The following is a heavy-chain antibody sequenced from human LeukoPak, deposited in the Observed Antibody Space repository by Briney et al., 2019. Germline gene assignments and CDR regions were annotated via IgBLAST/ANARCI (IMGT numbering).Heavy chain of an antibody. V-gene: IGHV4-39*07. CDR1: GGSISSRPYC. CDR3: ARGVRGQQLVYYYYYYMDV. Sequence: SETLSLTCTVSGGSISSRPYCWGWIRQPPGKGLEWLGSFYYSGSTYYKPSLKSRVTISVDTSKNQFSLKLSSVTAADTAVYYCARGVRGQQLVYYYYYYMDVWGKGTTVTVSS. CDR2: FYYSGST. J-gene: IGHJ6*03. D-gene: IGHD6-13*01.